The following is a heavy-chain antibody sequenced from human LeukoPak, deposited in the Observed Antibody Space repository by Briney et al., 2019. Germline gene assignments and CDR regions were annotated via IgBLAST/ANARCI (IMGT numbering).Heavy chain of an antibody. CDR2: IWYDGSEK. CDR1: GFTFGSYG. V-gene: IGHV3-33*01. Sequence: SGWSRRFSCAASGFTFGSYGVHWVRQAPGKGLEWVAVIWYDGSEKYYVDSVKGRFTISRDNSKNTLYLQMNSLRVEDTAVYYCARGNSDGPVAQLDHWGQGTLVTVAS. CDR3: ARGNSDGPVAQLDH. D-gene: IGHD2-15*01. J-gene: IGHJ4*02.